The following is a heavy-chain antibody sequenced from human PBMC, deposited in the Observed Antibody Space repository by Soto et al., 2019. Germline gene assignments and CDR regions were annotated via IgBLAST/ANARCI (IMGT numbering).Heavy chain of an antibody. D-gene: IGHD1-26*01. CDR1: GFTFISYA. CDR2: VTYDGSDK. Sequence: PGGSLSLSCAASGFTFISYALHWVRQAPGKGLEWVAVVTYDGSDKYYADSVKGRFTISRDNSKDTVSLQMNSLRSEDTAVYYCVRDWNSGSYYAYFDYWGQGTLVTVSS. CDR3: VRDWNSGSYYAYFDY. V-gene: IGHV3-30*04. J-gene: IGHJ4*02.